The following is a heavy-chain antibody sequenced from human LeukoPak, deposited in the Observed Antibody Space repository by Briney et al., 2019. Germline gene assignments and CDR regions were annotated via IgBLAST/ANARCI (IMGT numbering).Heavy chain of an antibody. CDR1: GFTFSSYA. CDR2: ISGSGGST. Sequence: GGSLRLSCSASGFTFSSYAMHWVRQAPGKGLEWVSAISGSGGSTYYADSVKGRFTISRDNSKNTLYLQMNSLRAEDTAVYYCAKTRPYTPGAFDIWGQGTMVTVSS. D-gene: IGHD1-1*01. V-gene: IGHV3-23*01. J-gene: IGHJ3*02. CDR3: AKTRPYTPGAFDI.